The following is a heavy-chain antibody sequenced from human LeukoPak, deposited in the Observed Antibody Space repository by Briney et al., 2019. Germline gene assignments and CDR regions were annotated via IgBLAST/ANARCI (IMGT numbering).Heavy chain of an antibody. CDR3: AKLFYIVVVPAAISA. J-gene: IGHJ4*02. D-gene: IGHD2-2*02. V-gene: IGHV3-23*01. Sequence: GGSLRLSCAASGFTFSSYAMSWVRQAPGKGLEWVSAISGSGGSTYYADSVRGRFTISRDNSKNTLYLQMNSLRAEDTAVYYCAKLFYIVVVPAAISAGGQGTLVTVSS. CDR2: ISGSGGST. CDR1: GFTFSSYA.